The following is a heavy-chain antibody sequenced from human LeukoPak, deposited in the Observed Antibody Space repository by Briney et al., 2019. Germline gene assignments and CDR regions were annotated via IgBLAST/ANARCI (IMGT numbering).Heavy chain of an antibody. V-gene: IGHV4-4*07. CDR3: GRAPSYYYYYMDV. J-gene: IGHJ6*03. CDR1: GGSISNYY. CDR2: IYTSGST. Sequence: SETLSLTCTVSGGSISNYYWTWIRQPAGKGLEWIGRIYTSGSTNYNPSLKSRVTISVDTSKNQFSLKRSSVTAADTAVYYCGRAPSYYYYYMDVWGKGTTVTVSS.